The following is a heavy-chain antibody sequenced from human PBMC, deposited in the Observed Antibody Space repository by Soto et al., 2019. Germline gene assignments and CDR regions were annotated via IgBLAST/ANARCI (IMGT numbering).Heavy chain of an antibody. J-gene: IGHJ4*02. D-gene: IGHD3-3*01. CDR1: GGSISSGGYY. V-gene: IGHV4-31*03. CDR2: IYYSGST. Sequence: QVQLQESGPGLVKPSQTLSLTCTVSGGSISSGGYYWSWIRQHPGKGLEWIGYIYYSGSTYYNPSLKSRVTISVDTSKNQFSQKLSSVTAADTAVYYCARMDSDFWSGYPFDYWGQGTLVTVSS. CDR3: ARMDSDFWSGYPFDY.